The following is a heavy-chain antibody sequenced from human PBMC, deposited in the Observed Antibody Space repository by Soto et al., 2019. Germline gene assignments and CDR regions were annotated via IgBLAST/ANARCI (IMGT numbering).Heavy chain of an antibody. D-gene: IGHD2-8*01. CDR2: FDPEDGET. CDR3: ATAKDIVLMGPYAFDI. Sequence: ASVKVSCKVSGYTLTELSMHCVRQAPGKGLEWMGGFDPEDGETIYAQKFQGRVTMTEDTSTDTAYMELSSLRSEDTAVYYCATAKDIVLMGPYAFDIWGQGTMVTVSS. J-gene: IGHJ3*02. CDR1: GYTLTELS. V-gene: IGHV1-24*01.